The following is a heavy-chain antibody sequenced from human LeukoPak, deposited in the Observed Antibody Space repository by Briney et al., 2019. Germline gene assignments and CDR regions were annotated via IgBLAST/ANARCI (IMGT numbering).Heavy chain of an antibody. CDR2: ISYDGTNK. CDR3: AQTYSSSFDS. Sequence: QAGGSLRLSCAASGFTFSGYAMHWVRQAPGKGLEWVAVISYDGTNKYYADSVKGRFTISRVNSKNTLYLQMNSLRAGDTAVYYCAQTYSSSFDSWGQGTLVTVSS. V-gene: IGHV3-30*03. D-gene: IGHD6-6*01. J-gene: IGHJ4*02. CDR1: GFTFSGYA.